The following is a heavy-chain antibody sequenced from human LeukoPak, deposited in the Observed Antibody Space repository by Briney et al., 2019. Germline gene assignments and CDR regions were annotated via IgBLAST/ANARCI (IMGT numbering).Heavy chain of an antibody. Sequence: SETLSLTCAVYGGSFSGYYWSWIRQPPGKGLEWIGEINHSGSTNYNPSLKSRVTISVDTSMNQFSLKLSSVTAADTAVYYCAEGPDYSMPYYFYYLGQGTLVTVSS. CDR1: GGSFSGYY. CDR2: INHSGST. CDR3: AEGPDYSMPYYFYY. D-gene: IGHD4-11*01. J-gene: IGHJ4*02. V-gene: IGHV4-34*01.